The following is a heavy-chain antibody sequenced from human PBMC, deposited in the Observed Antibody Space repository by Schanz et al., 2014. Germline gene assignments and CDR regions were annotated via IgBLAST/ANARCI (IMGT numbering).Heavy chain of an antibody. V-gene: IGHV3-9*01. CDR2: MSWNAGSL. CDR1: GFRFDDYA. J-gene: IGHJ4*02. CDR3: ARDSGSSSWYPSDY. Sequence: EVQLVESGGGLVQPGRSLRLSCVASGFRFDDYAMHWVRQAPGKGLEWVSGMSWNAGSLGYGDSVKGRFTISRDNSKNTLYLQMNSLRAEDTAVYYCARDSGSSSWYPSDYWGQGTLVTVSS. D-gene: IGHD6-13*01.